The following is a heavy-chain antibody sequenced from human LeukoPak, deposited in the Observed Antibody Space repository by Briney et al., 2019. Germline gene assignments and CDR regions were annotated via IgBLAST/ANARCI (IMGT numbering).Heavy chain of an antibody. CDR3: AKGGTIVGARDQYYFDY. J-gene: IGHJ4*02. Sequence: PGGSLRLSCAAYGVTFSNYAVSWVRQAPGKGLEWVSGISSSVSGTYYADSVKGRWIISTENFKSTLYLQMNSLRADGTAVYYCAKGGTIVGARDQYYFDYWGQGTLVSVSS. V-gene: IGHV3-23*05. CDR2: ISSSVSGT. D-gene: IGHD1-26*01. CDR1: GVTFSNYA.